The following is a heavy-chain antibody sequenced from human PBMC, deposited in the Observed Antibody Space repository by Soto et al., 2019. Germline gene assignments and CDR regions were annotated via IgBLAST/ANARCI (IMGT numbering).Heavy chain of an antibody. D-gene: IGHD5-12*01. CDR3: AASSAYASYFDY. Sequence: GGSLRLSCAASGFTFSSDAMSWVRQAPGKGLEWVSGISGSAGNTYYADSVKGRFTISRDNSKNTLYLQMNSLRAEDTAVYYCAASSAYASYFDYWGQGTLVTVSS. CDR1: GFTFSSDA. J-gene: IGHJ4*02. V-gene: IGHV3-23*01. CDR2: ISGSAGNT.